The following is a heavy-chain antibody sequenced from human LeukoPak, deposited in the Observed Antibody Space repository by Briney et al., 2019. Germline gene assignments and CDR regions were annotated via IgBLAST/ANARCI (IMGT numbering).Heavy chain of an antibody. Sequence: GGSLKLSCAASGFTFSGSAMHWVRQASGKGLEWVGRIRSKANSYATAYAASVRGRFTISRDDSKNTAYLQMNSLKTEDTAVYYCTYAFWSGYYTRNFDYWGQGTLVTVSS. J-gene: IGHJ4*02. CDR3: TYAFWSGYYTRNFDY. D-gene: IGHD3-3*01. CDR2: IRSKANSYAT. V-gene: IGHV3-73*01. CDR1: GFTFSGSA.